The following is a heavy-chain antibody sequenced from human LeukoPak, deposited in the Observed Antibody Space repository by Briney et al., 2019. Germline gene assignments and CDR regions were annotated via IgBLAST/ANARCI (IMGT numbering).Heavy chain of an antibody. CDR1: GFTFTDYW. J-gene: IGHJ6*03. V-gene: IGHV3-7*01. CDR2: IQRGGSES. Sequence: GGSLRLSCAASGFTFTDYWMTWVRQVPGKGLEWVANIQRGGSESYYVDSVKGRFTISRDNAKTSLYLQMNSLRAEDTAVYYCARDARPPYYYYYYMDVWGKGTTVTVSS. CDR3: ARDARPPYYYYYYMDV.